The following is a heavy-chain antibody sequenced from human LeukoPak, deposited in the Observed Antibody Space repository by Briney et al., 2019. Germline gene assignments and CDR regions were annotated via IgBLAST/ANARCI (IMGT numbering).Heavy chain of an antibody. J-gene: IGHJ2*01. CDR3: AKDPSYWYFDL. CDR2: ISGSGGST. Sequence: GGSLRLSCAASGFTFSSYAMSWVRQAPGKGLEWVSAISGSGGSTYYADSVKGRFTLSRDNSKNTLYQQMNSLRAEDTAIYYCAKDPSYWYFDLWGRGTLVTVSS. CDR1: GFTFSSYA. V-gene: IGHV3-23*01.